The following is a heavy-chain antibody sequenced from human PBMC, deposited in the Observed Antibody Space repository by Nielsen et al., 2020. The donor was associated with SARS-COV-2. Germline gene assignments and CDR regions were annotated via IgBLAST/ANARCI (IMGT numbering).Heavy chain of an antibody. V-gene: IGHV4-4*01. CDR3: ARGDLVVVPSPILGLGPFFYYFYLDV. CDR2: VSHSGSI. D-gene: IGHD2-2*01. Sequence: GVLSLSCAVSGGSVSSNDWWTWFRQSPGKGLEWIGEVSHSGSINYNPSLKSRVTLSMDKSKRQFSLRLTSVSAADTAVYFCARGDLVVVPSPILGLGPFFYYFYLDVWGKGTTVIVSS. J-gene: IGHJ6*03. CDR1: GGSVSSNDW.